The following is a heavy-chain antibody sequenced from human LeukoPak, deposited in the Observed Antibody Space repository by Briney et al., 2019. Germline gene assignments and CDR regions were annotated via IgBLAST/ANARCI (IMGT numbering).Heavy chain of an antibody. V-gene: IGHV4-59*12. CDR2: IYYSGST. Sequence: PSETLSLTCTVSGGSISSYYWSWIRQPPGKGLEWIGYIYYSGSTNYNPSLKSRVTISVDTSKNQFSLKLSSVTAADTAVYYCARESPVRMFDYWGQGTLVTVSS. D-gene: IGHD2-15*01. CDR1: GGSISSYY. CDR3: ARESPVRMFDY. J-gene: IGHJ4*02.